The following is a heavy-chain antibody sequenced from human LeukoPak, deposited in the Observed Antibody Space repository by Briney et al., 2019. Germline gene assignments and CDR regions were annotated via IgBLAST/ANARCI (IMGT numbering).Heavy chain of an antibody. V-gene: IGHV1-24*01. CDR1: GYTLTELS. Sequence: GASVKVSCKVSGYTLTELSMHWVRQAPGQGLEWMVGFDPEDGETIYAQKFQGRVTMTEDTSTDTAYMELSSLRSEDTAVYYCAGYYYDSSGYYYAHAWFDPWGQGTLVTVSS. J-gene: IGHJ5*02. CDR2: FDPEDGET. D-gene: IGHD3-22*01. CDR3: AGYYYDSSGYYYAHAWFDP.